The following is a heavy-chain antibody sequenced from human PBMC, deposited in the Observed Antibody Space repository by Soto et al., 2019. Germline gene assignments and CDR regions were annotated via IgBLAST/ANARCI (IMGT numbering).Heavy chain of an antibody. CDR3: ARRPHCSGGICYYGLDN. CDR1: GYTFTNSD. D-gene: IGHD2-15*01. Sequence: QVQLVQSGAEVKKPGASVKVSCKASGYTFTNSDINWVRQAPGQGLEWMGWMNPDSGHAAYAQKFQGRVTLTTSTSKSTVDMEMRSLGSEDTAVYYCARRPHCSGGICYYGLDNWGQGTLGTVSS. V-gene: IGHV1-8*01. J-gene: IGHJ4*02. CDR2: MNPDSGHA.